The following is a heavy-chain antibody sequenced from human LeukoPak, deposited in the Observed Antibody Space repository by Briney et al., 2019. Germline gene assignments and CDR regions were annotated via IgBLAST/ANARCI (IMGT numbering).Heavy chain of an antibody. J-gene: IGHJ3*02. CDR1: GFTFSSYG. CDR2: IWYDGSNK. D-gene: IGHD3-10*01. Sequence: PGGSLRLSCAASGFTFSSYGMHWVRQAPGKGLEWVAVIWYDGSNKYYADSVKGRFTISRDNSKNTLYLQMNSLKTEDTAVYYCARGKYYYGSWSYIDAFDIWGQGTMVTVSS. CDR3: ARGKYYYGSWSYIDAFDI. V-gene: IGHV3-33*01.